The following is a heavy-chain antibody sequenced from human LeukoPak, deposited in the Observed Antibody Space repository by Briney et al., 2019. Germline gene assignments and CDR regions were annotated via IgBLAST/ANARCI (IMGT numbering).Heavy chain of an antibody. CDR3: ASLVSNSADY. CDR2: IAPSDSYT. Sequence: GESLRISCKVSGYSFPSYWITWVRQVPGRGLEWMGRIAPSDSYTNYNPSFEGHVTMSVEKSITTVYLQWSSLKASDTAMYYCASLVSNSADYWGQGTLVTVSS. V-gene: IGHV5-10-1*01. CDR1: GYSFPSYW. J-gene: IGHJ4*02. D-gene: IGHD4-11*01.